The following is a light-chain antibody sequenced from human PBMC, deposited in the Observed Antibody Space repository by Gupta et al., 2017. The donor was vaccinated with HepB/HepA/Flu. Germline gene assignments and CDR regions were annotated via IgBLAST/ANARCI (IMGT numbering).Light chain of an antibody. CDR3: AAWDDSLSGYYV. J-gene: IGLJ1*01. CDR1: SSDIGSNT. Sequence: QSLLTQPPSASGTPGQWVTISCSGSSSDIGSNTVNWYQQLPGTAPKLLIYSNNQRPSGVPDRFSGSKSGTSASLAISGLQSEDEADYFCAAWDDSLSGYYVFGTGTKVTVL. V-gene: IGLV1-44*01. CDR2: SNN.